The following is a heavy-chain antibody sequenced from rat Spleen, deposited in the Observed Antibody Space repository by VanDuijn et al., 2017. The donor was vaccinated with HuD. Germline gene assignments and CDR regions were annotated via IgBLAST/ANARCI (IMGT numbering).Heavy chain of an antibody. J-gene: IGHJ2*01. V-gene: IGHV5S13*01. CDR2: ISTGGGNT. CDR1: GFTFSNYY. CDR3: ARQVNYYDGYPLDY. D-gene: IGHD1-12*03. Sequence: EVQLVESGGGLVQPGRSLKLSCAASGFTFSNYYMAWVRQAPTKGLEWVASISTGGGNTYYRDSVKGRFTISRDNAKNTQYLQMDSLRSEDTATYYCARQVNYYDGYPLDYWGQGVMVTVSS.